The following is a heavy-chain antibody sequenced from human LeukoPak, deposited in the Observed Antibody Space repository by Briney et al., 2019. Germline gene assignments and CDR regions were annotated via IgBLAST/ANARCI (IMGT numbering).Heavy chain of an antibody. D-gene: IGHD2-8*01. CDR1: GYSIGSGYY. CDR2: IYHSGST. J-gene: IGHJ5*02. V-gene: IGHV4-38-2*02. Sequence: PSETLSLTCTVSGYSIGSGYYWGWIRQPPGKGLEWIGSIYHSGSTYYNPSLKSRVTISVDTSKNQFSLKLSSVTAADTAVYYCARAGDIVLMVYAINWFDPWGQGTLVTVSS. CDR3: ARAGDIVLMVYAINWFDP.